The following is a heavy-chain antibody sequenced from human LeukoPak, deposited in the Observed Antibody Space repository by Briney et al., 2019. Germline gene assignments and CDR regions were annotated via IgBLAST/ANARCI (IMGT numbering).Heavy chain of an antibody. J-gene: IGHJ4*02. Sequence: GGSLRLSCTASGFTFGDYAMSWFRQAPGKGLEWVGFIRSKAYGGTTEYAASVKGRFTISRDDSKSIAYLQMNSLKTEDTAVYYCTRALDGSGSYYAGFDYWGQGTLVTVSS. D-gene: IGHD3-10*01. CDR2: IRSKAYGGTT. CDR3: TRALDGSGSYYAGFDY. V-gene: IGHV3-49*03. CDR1: GFTFGDYA.